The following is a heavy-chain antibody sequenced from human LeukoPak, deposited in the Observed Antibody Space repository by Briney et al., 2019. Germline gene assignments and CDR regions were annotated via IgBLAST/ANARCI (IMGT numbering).Heavy chain of an antibody. Sequence: PSETLSLTCTVSGYSISSGYCWGWIRQPPGKGLEWIGSIYHSGSTYYNPSLKSRVTISVDTSENQFSLKLSSVTAADTAVYYCVGDDSSGYYTGRAFDIWGQGTMVTVSS. D-gene: IGHD3-22*01. CDR2: IYHSGST. CDR3: VGDDSSGYYTGRAFDI. V-gene: IGHV4-38-2*02. J-gene: IGHJ3*02. CDR1: GYSISSGYC.